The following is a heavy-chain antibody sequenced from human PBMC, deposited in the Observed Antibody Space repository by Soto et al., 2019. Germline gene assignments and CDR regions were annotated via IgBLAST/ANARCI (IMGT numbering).Heavy chain of an antibody. D-gene: IGHD2-2*01. CDR1: GFIFSNNG. CDR3: AITSVADASFDY. CDR2: ISYDGGET. J-gene: IGHJ4*02. V-gene: IGHV3-30*03. Sequence: PGGSLRLSCAGSGFIFSNNGRHWVRQAPGKGLEWVAFISYDGGETFYADSVKGRFTISRDNSKSTLFLHMNSLKKEDTAVYYCAITSVADASFDYWGQGTLVTVSS.